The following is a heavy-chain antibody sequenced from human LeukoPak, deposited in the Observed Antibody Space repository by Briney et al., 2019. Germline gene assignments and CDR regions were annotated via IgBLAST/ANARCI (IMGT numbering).Heavy chain of an antibody. Sequence: SETLSLTCTVSDGSISSSNYYWGWIRQPPGKGLEWIGTIYYSGSTYYNPSLKSRVTISVDRSKNQFSLKLSSVTAADTAVYYCAGGGIMITFGGVYYMDVWGKGTTVTISS. D-gene: IGHD3-16*01. CDR1: DGSISSSNYY. J-gene: IGHJ6*03. V-gene: IGHV4-39*07. CDR3: AGGGIMITFGGVYYMDV. CDR2: IYYSGST.